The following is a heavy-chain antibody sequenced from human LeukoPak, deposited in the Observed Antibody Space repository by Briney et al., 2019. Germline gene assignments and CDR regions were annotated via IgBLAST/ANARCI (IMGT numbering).Heavy chain of an antibody. V-gene: IGHV4-39*01. Sequence: SETLSLTCTVSGGSISSSSYYWGWIRQPPGKGLEWIGSIYYSGSTYYNPSLKSRVTISVDTSKNQFSLKLSSVTAADTAVYYCARRNSSGWYGGWFDPWGQGTLVTVSS. CDR2: IYYSGST. CDR1: GGSISSSSYY. D-gene: IGHD6-19*01. CDR3: ARRNSSGWYGGWFDP. J-gene: IGHJ5*02.